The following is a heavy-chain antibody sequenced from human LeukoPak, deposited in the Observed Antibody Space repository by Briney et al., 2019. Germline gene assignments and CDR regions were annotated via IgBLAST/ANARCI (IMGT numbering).Heavy chain of an antibody. CDR3: AKDHTIFGVDNYMDV. V-gene: IGHV3-23*01. CDR1: GFTFSYYG. D-gene: IGHD3-3*01. Sequence: PGGSLRLSCAGSGFTFSYYGMSWVPQAPGKGLEWVSAISGSGDRTNYADSVKGRFTIYRDNSKNTLYLQMSTLRAEDTAIYYCAKDHTIFGVDNYMDVWGKGTTVTVSS. J-gene: IGHJ6*03. CDR2: ISGSGDRT.